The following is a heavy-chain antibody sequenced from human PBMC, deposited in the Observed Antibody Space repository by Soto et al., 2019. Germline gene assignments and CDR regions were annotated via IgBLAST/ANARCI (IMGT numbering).Heavy chain of an antibody. D-gene: IGHD4-4*01. CDR1: GFTFDDYA. Sequence: PGGSLRLSCAASGFTFDDYAMHGVRQAPGKGLEWVSGISRNSDNIVYADSVKGRFTISRDNAKNSLYLQMNSLRAEDTALYYCAKDLYSNYGDAFDIWGQGTMVTVSS. J-gene: IGHJ3*02. V-gene: IGHV3-9*01. CDR2: ISRNSDNI. CDR3: AKDLYSNYGDAFDI.